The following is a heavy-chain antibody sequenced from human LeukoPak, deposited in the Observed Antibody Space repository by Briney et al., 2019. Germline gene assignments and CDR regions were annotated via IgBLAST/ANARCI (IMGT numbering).Heavy chain of an antibody. J-gene: IGHJ4*02. V-gene: IGHV4-59*08. CDR2: IYYSGST. D-gene: IGHD3-16*02. CDR3: ARHVSWTDVHFDY. Sequence: SETLSLTCTVSGGPISSYYWSWIRQPPGKGLDWIGYIYYSGSTYSNPSLKSRVTISVDTSRNQFSLKLSSVTAADTAVYYCARHVSWTDVHFDYWGQGTLVTVSS. CDR1: GGPISSYY.